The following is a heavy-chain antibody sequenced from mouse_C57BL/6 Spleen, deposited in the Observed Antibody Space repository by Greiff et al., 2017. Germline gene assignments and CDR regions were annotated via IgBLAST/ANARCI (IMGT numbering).Heavy chain of an antibody. J-gene: IGHJ2*01. D-gene: IGHD1-1*01. CDR3: ARISHYYGSSYDY. CDR1: GFTFSSYA. Sequence: EVKLMESGGGLVKPGGSLKLSCAASGFTFSSYAMSWVRQTPEKRLEWVATISDGGSYTYYPDNVKGRFTISRDNAKNNLYLQMSHLKSEDTAMYYCARISHYYGSSYDYWGQGTTLTVSS. CDR2: ISDGGSYT. V-gene: IGHV5-4*03.